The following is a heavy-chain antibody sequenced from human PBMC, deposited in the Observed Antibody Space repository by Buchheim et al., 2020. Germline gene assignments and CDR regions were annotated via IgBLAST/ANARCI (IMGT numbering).Heavy chain of an antibody. V-gene: IGHV4-4*02. D-gene: IGHD1/OR15-1a*01. J-gene: IGHJ4*02. Sequence: QMQLQESGPGLVKPSGTLSLTCDVSAGSISGSNWWSWVRQSPGKGLEWIGEIYHSGSTNYNPSLKYRVTISVDKSKSQFSLKLGAVTDADTAIYYCARVNTDISFDYWGPGTL. CDR3: ARVNTDISFDY. CDR1: AGSISGSNW. CDR2: IYHSGST.